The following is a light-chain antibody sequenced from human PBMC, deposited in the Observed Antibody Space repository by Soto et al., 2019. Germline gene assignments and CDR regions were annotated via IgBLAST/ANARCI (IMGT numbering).Light chain of an antibody. CDR2: EDN. J-gene: IGLJ7*01. CDR3: QSYDSSIRAV. V-gene: IGLV6-57*01. CDR1: SGSIASNY. Sequence: NFMLTQPHSVSESPGKTVTISCTRSSGSIASNYVQWYQQRPGSSPTTVIYEDNQRPSGVPARFSGSIDSSSNSASLTISGLKTEDEADYYCQSYDSSIRAVFGGGTQLTVL.